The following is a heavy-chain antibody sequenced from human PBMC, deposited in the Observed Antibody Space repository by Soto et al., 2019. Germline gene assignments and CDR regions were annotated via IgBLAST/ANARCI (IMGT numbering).Heavy chain of an antibody. Sequence: QVQMQESGPGLVKPSETLSLTCTVSGDSVRNQYWSWIRRPPGRGLEWIGYIYRSGSTKYNPSLKSRLTISVDTSKNQFPLKLSAVTAADTAVYDCARTLDYGHMDVWGKGTTVTVSS. D-gene: IGHD3-16*01. CDR3: ARTLDYGHMDV. CDR1: GDSVRNQY. V-gene: IGHV4-4*09. CDR2: IYRSGST. J-gene: IGHJ6*03.